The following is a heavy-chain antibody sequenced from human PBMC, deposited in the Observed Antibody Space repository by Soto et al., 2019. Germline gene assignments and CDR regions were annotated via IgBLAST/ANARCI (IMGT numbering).Heavy chain of an antibody. J-gene: IGHJ6*02. CDR1: GYTFTSYG. CDR2: ISAYNGNT. CDR3: ARDHRYCSSTSCYTPTDYYYYYGIDV. V-gene: IGHV1-18*01. Sequence: ASVKVSCKASGYTFTSYGISWVRQAPGQGLEWMGWISAYNGNTNYAQKLQGRVTMTTDTSTSTAYMELRSLRSDDTAVYYCARDHRYCSSTSCYTPTDYYYYYGIDVWGQGTTVTVSS. D-gene: IGHD2-2*02.